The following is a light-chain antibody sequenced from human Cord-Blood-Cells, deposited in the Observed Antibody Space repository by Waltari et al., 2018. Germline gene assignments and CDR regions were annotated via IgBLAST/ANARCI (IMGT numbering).Light chain of an antibody. CDR3: SSYTSSSTYVV. CDR1: SSEVGGYNY. J-gene: IGLJ2*01. Sequence: QSALTQPASVSGSPGQSITISCPGTSSEVGGYNYFSLYQQHPGKAPKLMIYDVSNRPSGVSNRFSGSKSGNTASLTISGLQAEDEADYYCSSYTSSSTYVVFGGGTKLTVL. CDR2: DVS. V-gene: IGLV2-14*01.